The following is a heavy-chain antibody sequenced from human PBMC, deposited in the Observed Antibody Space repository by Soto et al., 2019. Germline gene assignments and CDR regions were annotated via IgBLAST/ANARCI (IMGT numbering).Heavy chain of an antibody. D-gene: IGHD3-16*01. CDR1: GFSFSSYG. CDR3: AKDAGFWGAYGYYHMDV. CDR2: ISYDESNR. J-gene: IGHJ6*02. Sequence: QVQLVESGGGVVQPGRSLRLSCAASGFSFSSYGIHWVRQAPGKGLEWVAIISYDESNRWFADSVKGRFTISRDNSKSTVDLQMNSLRVEDTAVYYCAKDAGFWGAYGYYHMDVWGRGTTVTVSS. V-gene: IGHV3-30*18.